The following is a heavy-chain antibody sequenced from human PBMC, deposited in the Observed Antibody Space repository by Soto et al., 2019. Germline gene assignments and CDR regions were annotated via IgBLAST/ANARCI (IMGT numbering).Heavy chain of an antibody. CDR1: GGTFSSYT. V-gene: IGHV1-69*02. J-gene: IGHJ6*02. CDR2: IIPILGIA. D-gene: IGHD6-13*01. Sequence: QVQLVQSGAEVKKPGSSVKVSCKASGGTFSSYTISWVRQAPGQGLEWMGRIIPILGIANYAQKFQGRVTITADKSTSPAYMELSSLRSEDTAVYYCSGSLDYYGMDVWGQGTTVTVSS. CDR3: SGSLDYYGMDV.